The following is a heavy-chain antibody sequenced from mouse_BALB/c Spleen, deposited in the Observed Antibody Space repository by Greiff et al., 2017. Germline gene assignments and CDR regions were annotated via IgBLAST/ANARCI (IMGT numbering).Heavy chain of an antibody. V-gene: IGHV5-9-4*01. CDR1: GFTFSSYA. J-gene: IGHJ4*01. D-gene: IGHD1-1*01. CDR3: AREDSTVVARYYAMDY. CDR2: ISSGGSYT. Sequence: EVQVVESGGGLVKPGGSLKLSCAASGFTFSSYAMSWVRQSPEKRLEWVAEISSGGSYTYYPDTVTGRFTISRDNAKNTLYLEMSSLRSEDTAMYYCAREDSTVVARYYAMDYWGQGTSVTVSS.